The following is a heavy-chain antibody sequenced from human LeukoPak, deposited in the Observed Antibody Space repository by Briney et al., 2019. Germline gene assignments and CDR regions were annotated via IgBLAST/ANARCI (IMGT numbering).Heavy chain of an antibody. D-gene: IGHD3-22*01. V-gene: IGHV3-11*01. J-gene: IGHJ4*02. CDR1: GFTFSDYY. Sequence: GGSLRLSCAASGFTFSDYYMSWIRQAPGKGLEWVSYISSSGSTIYYADSVKGRFTTSRDNAKNSLYLQMNSLRAEDTAVYYCARAEKGTYYYDSSGPLDYWGQGTLVTVSS. CDR3: ARAEKGTYYYDSSGPLDY. CDR2: ISSSGSTI.